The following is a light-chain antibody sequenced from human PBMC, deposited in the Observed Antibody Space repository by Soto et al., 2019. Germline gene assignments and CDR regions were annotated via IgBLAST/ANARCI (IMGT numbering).Light chain of an antibody. Sequence: QSVLTQPPSVSGAPGQRVTISCIGNKSNIGAGFDVHWYHQIPGXTXXXXXXXXTXRXSGAPDRFSGSKSGTSASLVITGLQAEDEADYYCQSFDSRLSGVVFGGGTKVTGL. CDR2: XXT. V-gene: IGLV1-40*01. CDR3: QSFDSRLSGVV. J-gene: IGLJ2*01. CDR1: KSNIGAGFD.